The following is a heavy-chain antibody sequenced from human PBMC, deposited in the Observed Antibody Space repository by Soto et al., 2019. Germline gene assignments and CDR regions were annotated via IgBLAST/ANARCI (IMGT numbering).Heavy chain of an antibody. CDR2: INSKTDGRTT. J-gene: IGHJ4*02. CDR1: GFTVSNAY. CDR3: TTDSYGYLNY. Sequence: GGSLSLSCAASGFTVSNAYMNWVRQAPGKGLEWVGRINSKTDGRTTDYAAPVKGRFTISRDDSKNTLYLQMNSLKTEDTAVYYCTTDSYGYLNYWGQGTLVTVSS. V-gene: IGHV3-15*07. D-gene: IGHD5-18*01.